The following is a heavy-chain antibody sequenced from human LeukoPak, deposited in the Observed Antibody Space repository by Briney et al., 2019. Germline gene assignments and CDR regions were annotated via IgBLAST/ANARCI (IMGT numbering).Heavy chain of an antibody. V-gene: IGHV4-59*01. D-gene: IGHD3-3*01. J-gene: IGHJ4*02. Sequence: SETLSLTCTVSGGSISSYYWSWIRQPPGKGLEWIGYIYYSGSTNYNPSLKSRVTISVDTSKNQFSLKLSSVTAADTAVYYCARGTYYDFWSGFSDGSVGTVGFDYWGQGTLVTVSS. CDR3: ARGTYYDFWSGFSDGSVGTVGFDY. CDR2: IYYSGST. CDR1: GGSISSYY.